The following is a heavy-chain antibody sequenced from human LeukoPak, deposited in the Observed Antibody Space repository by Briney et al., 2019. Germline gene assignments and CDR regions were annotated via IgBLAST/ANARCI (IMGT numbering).Heavy chain of an antibody. CDR3: ATSLRTGGIFDY. CDR2: ISSSGSYI. Sequence: GGSLRLSCAASGFTFSSYNMNWVRQAPGKGLEWVSSISSSGSYIYYADSMKGRFTIPRDNAKNSLYLQMNSLRAEDTAVYYCATSLRTGGIFDYWGQGTLVTVSS. D-gene: IGHD2-15*01. J-gene: IGHJ4*02. V-gene: IGHV3-21*01. CDR1: GFTFSSYN.